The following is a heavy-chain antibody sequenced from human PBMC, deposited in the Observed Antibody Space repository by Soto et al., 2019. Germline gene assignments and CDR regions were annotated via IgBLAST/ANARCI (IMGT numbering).Heavy chain of an antibody. V-gene: IGHV1-69*01. J-gene: IGHJ6*02. CDR1: GGTFRSSA. CDR2: IIPIFGTA. CDR3: ARDPMSQPNYYYGMDV. Sequence: QVELVQSGAAVKKPGSSVKVSCKASGGTFRSSAISWVRQAPGHGLEWLGGIIPIFGTANYAQKFQGRVTMTADESTSTAYMELSSLRSEDTAVYYCARDPMSQPNYYYGMDVRGQGTTVTVS.